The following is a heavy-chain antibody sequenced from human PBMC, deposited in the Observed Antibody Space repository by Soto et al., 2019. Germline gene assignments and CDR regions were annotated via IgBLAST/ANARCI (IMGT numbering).Heavy chain of an antibody. CDR1: GFTFSSYA. V-gene: IGHV3-30-3*01. CDR2: ISYDGSNK. J-gene: IGHJ4*02. D-gene: IGHD3-10*01. CDR3: ARAPGHYGCFGY. Sequence: QVQLVESGGGVVQPGRSLRLSCAASGFTFSSYAMHWVRQAPGKGLEWVAVISYDGSNKYYADSVKGRFTISRDNSKTTLYLQMTTLRAEDTDVYCCARAPGHYGCFGYWGQGTLVTVSS.